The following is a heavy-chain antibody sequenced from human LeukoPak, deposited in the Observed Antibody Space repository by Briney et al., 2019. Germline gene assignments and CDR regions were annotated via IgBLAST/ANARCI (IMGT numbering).Heavy chain of an antibody. D-gene: IGHD6-19*01. V-gene: IGHV3-66*02. CDR1: GFTVSSNY. Sequence: GGSLRLSCAASGFTVSSNYMSWVRQAPGKGLEWASVIYSGGSTYYADSVKGRFTISRDNSKNTLYLQMNSLRAEDTAVYYCARERYSSGWYSDYWGQGTLVTVSS. CDR3: ARERYSSGWYSDY. J-gene: IGHJ4*02. CDR2: IYSGGST.